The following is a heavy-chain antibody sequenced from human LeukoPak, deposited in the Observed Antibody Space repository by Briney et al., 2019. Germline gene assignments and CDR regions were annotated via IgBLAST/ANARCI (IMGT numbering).Heavy chain of an antibody. D-gene: IGHD2-2*01. V-gene: IGHV1-46*01. J-gene: IGHJ4*02. CDR3: ARDRGLVPAAIEHGGEDY. Sequence: ASVKVSCKASGYTFTSYYMHWVRQAPGQGLEWMGIINPSGGSTSYAQKFQGRVTMTRDTSTSTVYMELNSLRSDDTAVYYCARDRGLVPAAIEHGGEDYWGQGTLVTVSS. CDR2: INPSGGST. CDR1: GYTFTSYY.